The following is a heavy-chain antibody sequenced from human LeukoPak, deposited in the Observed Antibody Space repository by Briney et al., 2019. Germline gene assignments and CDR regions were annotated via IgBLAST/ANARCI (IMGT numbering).Heavy chain of an antibody. D-gene: IGHD2-8*01. J-gene: IGHJ4*02. Sequence: GGSLRLSCAASGFTVSSYYMNWVRQAPGKELEWVSVIYTGGGRYYADSVRGRFTISRDTSKNMVFLQMNSLKTEDTAVYYCTRAFTMLYYFDYWGQGTLVTVSS. V-gene: IGHV3-53*01. CDR1: GFTVSSYY. CDR2: IYTGGGR. CDR3: TRAFTMLYYFDY.